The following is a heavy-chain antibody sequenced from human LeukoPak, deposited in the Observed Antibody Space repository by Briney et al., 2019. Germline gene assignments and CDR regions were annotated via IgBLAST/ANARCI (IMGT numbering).Heavy chain of an antibody. CDR3: ARGTALSSPLEY. CDR2: LNPKSGDT. V-gene: IGHV1-8*01. CDR1: GFTFSNYD. D-gene: IGHD2-21*02. J-gene: IGHJ4*02. Sequence: AALVKVSCKASGFTFSNYDINWVRQAPGQGLEWMGWLNPKSGDTGYAQKFQGRVAMTRNTSITTAYMEVSSLTSEDTAVYYCARGTALSSPLEYWGQGTLVTVSS.